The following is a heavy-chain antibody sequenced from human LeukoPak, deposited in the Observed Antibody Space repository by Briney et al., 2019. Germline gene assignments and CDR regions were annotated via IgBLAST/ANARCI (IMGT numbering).Heavy chain of an antibody. D-gene: IGHD3-10*01. CDR2: IIPILGIA. CDR3: AREELWFGELSFYYYGMDV. V-gene: IGHV1-69*04. J-gene: IGHJ6*02. CDR1: GGTFSSYA. Sequence: SVKVSCKASGGTFSSYAISWVRQAPGQGLEWMGRIIPILGIANYAQKFQGRVTITADKSTSTAYMELSSLRSEDTAVYYCAREELWFGELSFYYYGMDVWGQGTTVTVSS.